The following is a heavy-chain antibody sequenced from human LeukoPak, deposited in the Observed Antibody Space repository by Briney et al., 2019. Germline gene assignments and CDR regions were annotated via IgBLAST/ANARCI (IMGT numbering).Heavy chain of an antibody. V-gene: IGHV4-31*11. CDR2: IYYSGST. J-gene: IGHJ4*02. Sequence: SETLSLTCAVSGGSISSGGYYWSWIRQHPGKGLEWIGYIYYSGSTYYNPSLKSRVTISVDTSKNQFSLRLSSVTAADTAVYYCAKAPDGVGFDYWGQGTLVTVSS. CDR1: GGSISSGGYY. CDR3: AKAPDGVGFDY. D-gene: IGHD5-24*01.